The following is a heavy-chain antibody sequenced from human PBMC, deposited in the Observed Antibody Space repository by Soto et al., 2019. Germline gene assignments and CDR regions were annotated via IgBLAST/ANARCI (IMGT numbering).Heavy chain of an antibody. CDR2: ISYDGSNK. Sequence: QVQLVESGGGVVQPGRSLRLSCAASGFTFSSYGMHWVRQAPGKGLEWVAVISYDGSNKYYADSVKGRFTISRDNSKNTLYVQMNSLRAEDTAVYYCAKGFSGWYSVASMAVWGQGATVTVSS. CDR1: GFTFSSYG. D-gene: IGHD6-19*01. V-gene: IGHV3-30*18. J-gene: IGHJ6*02. CDR3: AKGFSGWYSVASMAV.